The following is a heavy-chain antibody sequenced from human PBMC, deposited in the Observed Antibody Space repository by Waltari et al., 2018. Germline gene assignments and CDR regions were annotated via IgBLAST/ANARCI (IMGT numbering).Heavy chain of an antibody. CDR1: RFTFDGYA. J-gene: IGHJ6*02. D-gene: IGHD2-15*01. V-gene: IGHV3-9*01. Sequence: EVQLMESGGGLVQPGRSLRLSCAGPRFTFDGYAMHWVRQVPGWARRWVSGMDLLSGRIAYPDSVKGRFISSRDDARNSLNLQMNTLRVDDTAVYYCTKDLLPGGADVWGRGTTVTVSS. CDR2: MDLLSGRI. CDR3: TKDLLPGGADV.